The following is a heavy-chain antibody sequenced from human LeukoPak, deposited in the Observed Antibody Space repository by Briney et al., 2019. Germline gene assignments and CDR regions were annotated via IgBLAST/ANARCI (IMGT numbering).Heavy chain of an antibody. Sequence: SETLSLTCTVSGGSISSYYWSWIRQPPGKGLEWIGYIYYSGSTNYNPSLKSRVTISVDTSKNQFSLKLSSVTAADTAVYYCARQTPRNYDFWSGYYTGIGTFDYWGQGTLVTVSS. CDR1: GGSISSYY. CDR3: ARQTPRNYDFWSGYYTGIGTFDY. J-gene: IGHJ4*02. CDR2: IYYSGST. D-gene: IGHD3-3*01. V-gene: IGHV4-59*08.